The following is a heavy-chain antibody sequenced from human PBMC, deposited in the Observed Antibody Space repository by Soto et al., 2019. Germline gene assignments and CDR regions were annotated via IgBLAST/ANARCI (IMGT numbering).Heavy chain of an antibody. D-gene: IGHD5-12*01. CDR3: ARQMATIIGGIDS. J-gene: IGHJ4*02. CDR2: ISAHNGNA. Sequence: QGQLVQSGPEVKKPGASVKVSCKASGYTFTSYGINWVRQAPGQGLEWMGWISAHNGNAIYAQNFQGRVTLTTDTSTSTAYVELRSLRSDDTAVYYCARQMATIIGGIDSWGQGTLITVSS. CDR1: GYTFTSYG. V-gene: IGHV1-18*01.